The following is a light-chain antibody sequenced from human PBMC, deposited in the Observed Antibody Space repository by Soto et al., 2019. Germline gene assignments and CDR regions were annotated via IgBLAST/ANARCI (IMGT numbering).Light chain of an antibody. CDR2: AAS. CDR3: QQLKSYPIT. V-gene: IGKV1-8*01. J-gene: IGKJ5*01. CDR1: QDISGY. Sequence: AIRMTQSPSSLSASTGDRVTITCRASQDISGYLAWYQQKPGKAPELLIYAASTLQSGVPSRFSGSASGTEFTLTISSLQPEDFATYYCQQLKSYPITFGQGTRLEIK.